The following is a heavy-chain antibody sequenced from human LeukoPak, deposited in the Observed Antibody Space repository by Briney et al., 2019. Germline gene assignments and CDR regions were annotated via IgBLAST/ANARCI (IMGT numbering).Heavy chain of an antibody. CDR2: ISYDGSNK. CDR3: AKGGFSGYDRAYFDY. Sequence: GGSLRLSCAASGFTFSSYGMHWVRQAPGKGLEWVAVISYDGSNKYYADSVKGRFTISRDNSKNTLYLQMNSLRADDTAVYYCAKGGFSGYDRAYFDYWGQGTLVTVSS. J-gene: IGHJ4*02. V-gene: IGHV3-30*18. CDR1: GFTFSSYG. D-gene: IGHD5-12*01.